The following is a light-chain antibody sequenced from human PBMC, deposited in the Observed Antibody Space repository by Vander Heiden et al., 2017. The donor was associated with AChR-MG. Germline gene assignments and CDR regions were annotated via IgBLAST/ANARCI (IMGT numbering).Light chain of an antibody. V-gene: IGKV3-15*01. CDR1: QSVSSN. CDR3: QQYNNWPRT. Sequence: EVVMTQSPATLSVSPGERATLSCRASQSVSSNLAGYQQKPGQAPRLLIHVASTRASGIPARFSGSGSGTEFTLTISSLQSEDFAIYYCQQYNNWPRTFGQGTKVEVK. J-gene: IGKJ1*01. CDR2: VAS.